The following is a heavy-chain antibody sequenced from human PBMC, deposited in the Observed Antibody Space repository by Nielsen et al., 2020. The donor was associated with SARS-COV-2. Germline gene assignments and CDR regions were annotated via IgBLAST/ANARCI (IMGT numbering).Heavy chain of an antibody. CDR3: ARRGLAESYGMDV. Sequence: SETLSLTCAVYGGSFSGYYWSWIRQPPGKGLEWIGEINHSGSTNYNPSLKSRVTISVDTSKNQFSLKLSSVTAADTAVYYCARRGLAESYGMDVWGQGTTVTSP. CDR1: GGSFSGYY. J-gene: IGHJ6*02. V-gene: IGHV4-34*01. CDR2: INHSGST. D-gene: IGHD6-19*01.